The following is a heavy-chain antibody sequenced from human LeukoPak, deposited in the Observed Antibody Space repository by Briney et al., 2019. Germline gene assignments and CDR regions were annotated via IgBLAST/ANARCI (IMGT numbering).Heavy chain of an antibody. Sequence: PGGSLRLSCTASGFTFSNYAMSWVRQAPGKGLEWVSTIGVRGSTYYADSVNGRFTISRDNSKNTLYLQMNRLRAEDTAVYYCAKTPLYCSSTSCYAGDSTNWFDPWGQGTLVTVSS. D-gene: IGHD2-2*01. J-gene: IGHJ5*02. CDR2: IGVRGST. CDR3: AKTPLYCSSTSCYAGDSTNWFDP. V-gene: IGHV3-23*01. CDR1: GFTFSNYA.